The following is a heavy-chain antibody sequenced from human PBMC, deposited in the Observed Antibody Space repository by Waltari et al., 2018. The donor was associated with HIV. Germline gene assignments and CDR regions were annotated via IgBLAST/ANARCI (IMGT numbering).Heavy chain of an antibody. J-gene: IGHJ5*02. CDR2: INPNSGGT. Sequence: VQLVQSEAEVKKTGASVTVSCKASGYTFTGYYMHWVRQAPGQGLEWMGWINPNSGGTNYAQKFQGRVTMTRDTSISTAYMELSRLRSDDTAVYYCARDTPDAYYYDTSGYWSWGQGTLVTVSS. D-gene: IGHD3-22*01. CDR1: GYTFTGYY. CDR3: ARDTPDAYYYDTSGYWS. V-gene: IGHV1-2*02.